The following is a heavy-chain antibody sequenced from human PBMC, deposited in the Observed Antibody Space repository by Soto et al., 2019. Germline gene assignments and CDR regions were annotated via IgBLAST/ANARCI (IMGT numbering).Heavy chain of an antibody. D-gene: IGHD1-26*01. CDR1: GGSFSGYY. J-gene: IGHJ5*02. V-gene: IGHV4-34*01. Sequence: TSETLSLTCAVYGGSFSGYYWSWIRQPPGKGLEWIGDINHSGSTYYNPSLKSRVTISVDTSKNQFSLKLSSVTAADTAVYYCARGGSYPYVNWFDPWGQGTLVTVSS. CDR3: ARGGSYPYVNWFDP. CDR2: INHSGST.